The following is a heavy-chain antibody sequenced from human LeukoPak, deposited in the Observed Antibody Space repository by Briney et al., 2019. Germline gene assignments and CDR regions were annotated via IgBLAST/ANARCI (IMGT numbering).Heavy chain of an antibody. J-gene: IGHJ4*02. CDR2: IYYSGHT. D-gene: IGHD5-12*01. V-gene: IGHV4-38-2*01. CDR3: ATYKENKVATRGFDY. CDR1: GYSISSGYY. Sequence: PSETLSLTCAVSGYSISSGYYWNWIRQTPGKGLEWIGYIYYSGHTDYNPSLKSRVTISVDTSKNQFSLSLRSVTAADTAVYFCATYKENKVATRGFDYWGQGTLVTVSS.